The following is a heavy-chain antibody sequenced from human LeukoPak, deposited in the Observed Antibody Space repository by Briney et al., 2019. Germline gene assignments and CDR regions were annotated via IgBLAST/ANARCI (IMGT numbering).Heavy chain of an antibody. Sequence: PSETLSLTCTVSGGSISSGSYYWSWIRQPAGKGLEWIGRIYTSGSTNYNPSLKSRVTISVDTSKNQYSLKLSSVTAADKAVYYCARDGYHFDSSGFYSLDYWGQGTLVTVSS. CDR3: ARDGYHFDSSGFYSLDY. CDR1: GGSISSGSYY. J-gene: IGHJ4*02. CDR2: IYTSGST. D-gene: IGHD3-22*01. V-gene: IGHV4-61*02.